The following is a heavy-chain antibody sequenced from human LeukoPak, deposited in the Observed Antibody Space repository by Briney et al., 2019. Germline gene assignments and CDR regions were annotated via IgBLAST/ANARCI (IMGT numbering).Heavy chain of an antibody. CDR3: AIRPRGSIQLWPFDY. J-gene: IGHJ4*02. D-gene: IGHD5-18*01. V-gene: IGHV5-51*01. CDR2: IYPGDSDT. CDR1: GYSFTSYW. Sequence: GESLKISCKGSGYSFTSYWIGWVRQMPGKGLEWMGIIYPGDSDTRYSPSFQGQVTISADKSISTAYLQWSSLKASDTAMYYCAIRPRGSIQLWPFDYWGQGTLVTVSS.